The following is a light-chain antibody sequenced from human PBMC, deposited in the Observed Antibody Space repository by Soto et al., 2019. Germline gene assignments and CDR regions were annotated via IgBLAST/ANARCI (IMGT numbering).Light chain of an antibody. Sequence: QSVLTQPPSVSGAPGQRVTLSCTGSSSNIGAGYDVHWYQQLPGTAPKLLIYGNSNRPAGVTARYSGSKSGTSASLAITGLQAEDEADYYCQSYDSSLSGYVFGTGTKLTVL. CDR2: GNS. V-gene: IGLV1-40*01. J-gene: IGLJ1*01. CDR1: SSNIGAGYD. CDR3: QSYDSSLSGYV.